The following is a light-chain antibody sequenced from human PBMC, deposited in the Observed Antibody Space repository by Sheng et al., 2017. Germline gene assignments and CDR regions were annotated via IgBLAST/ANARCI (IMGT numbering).Light chain of an antibody. V-gene: IGKV3-15*01. CDR3: QQYYQWPLT. Sequence: EIVMTQSPDTLSVSPGERATLSCRASQSVSSNLAWYQQKPGQAPRLLIYGASTRATGIPARFSASGSGTDFTLTISSLQSEDFAVYCCQQYYQWPLTFGGGTKVEIK. J-gene: IGKJ4*01. CDR1: QSVSSN. CDR2: GAS.